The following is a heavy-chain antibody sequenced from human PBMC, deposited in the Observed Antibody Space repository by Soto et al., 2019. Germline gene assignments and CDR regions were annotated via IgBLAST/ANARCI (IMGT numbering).Heavy chain of an antibody. CDR2: IIPILGIA. CDR3: ARSEARSWDYDY. D-gene: IGHD6-13*01. CDR1: GGTFSSYT. Sequence: QVQLVQSGAEVKKPGSSVKVSCKASGGTFSSYTISWVRQAPGQGLEWMGRIIPILGIANYAQKFQGRVTITADKSTITAYMELSSLRAEDTAVYYCARSEARSWDYDYLGQGTLVTVSS. J-gene: IGHJ4*02. V-gene: IGHV1-69*02.